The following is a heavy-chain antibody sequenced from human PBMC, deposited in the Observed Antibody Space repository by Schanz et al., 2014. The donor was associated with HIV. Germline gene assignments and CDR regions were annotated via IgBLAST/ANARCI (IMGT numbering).Heavy chain of an antibody. Sequence: QVQVVESGGGVVQPGRSLRLSCAGSGFTFSSYAMHWVRQAPGKGLEWVAFISYDGSSHYSADSVKGRFTISRDNSKNTLYLQMNSLRAEDTAVYYCARHPRPYSSSWYEYYFDNWGLGTLVTVSS. D-gene: IGHD6-13*01. CDR3: ARHPRPYSSSWYEYYFDN. CDR2: ISYDGSSH. V-gene: IGHV3-30-3*01. J-gene: IGHJ4*02. CDR1: GFTFSSYA.